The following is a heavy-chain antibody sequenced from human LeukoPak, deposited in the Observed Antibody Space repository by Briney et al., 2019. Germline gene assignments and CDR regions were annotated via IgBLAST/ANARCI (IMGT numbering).Heavy chain of an antibody. CDR1: GGPISGYH. D-gene: IGHD1/OR15-1a*01. V-gene: IGHV4-59*01. Sequence: SETLSLTCSVSGGPISGYHWSWIRQPPGKGLEWIGYIYYSGTTGSTNYYPSLKSRLTISVDTSKNQFSLDLSSVTAADTAVYYCARWNSGGDYWGQGTLVTVSS. CDR2: IYYSGTTGST. CDR3: ARWNSGGDY. J-gene: IGHJ4*02.